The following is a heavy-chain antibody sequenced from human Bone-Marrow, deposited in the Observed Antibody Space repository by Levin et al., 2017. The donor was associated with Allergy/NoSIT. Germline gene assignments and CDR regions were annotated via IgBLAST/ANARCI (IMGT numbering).Heavy chain of an antibody. Sequence: GESLKISCAASGFNFDSYAMSWVRQASGKGPEWVSAISGSGATTYYADSVKGRFTISRDNSRNMLFLQMNGLTAEDTAVYYCVKDERYGGYGEHFDHWGQGTLVTVSS. CDR3: VKDERYGGYGEHFDH. J-gene: IGHJ4*02. CDR2: ISGSGATT. D-gene: IGHD5-12*01. CDR1: GFNFDSYA. V-gene: IGHV3-23*01.